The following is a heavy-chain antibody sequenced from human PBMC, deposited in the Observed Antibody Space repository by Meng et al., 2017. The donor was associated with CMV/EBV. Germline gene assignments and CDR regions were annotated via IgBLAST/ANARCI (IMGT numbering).Heavy chain of an antibody. CDR3: ARDNGARPGRPYYYYGMDV. J-gene: IGHJ6*02. CDR1: GGSISSSSYY. D-gene: IGHD6-6*01. Sequence: SETLSPTCTVSGGSISSSSYYWGWLRQPPGKGLEWIGSIYYSGSTYYNPSLKSRVTISVDTSKSQFSLTLSSVTAADTAVYYCARDNGARPGRPYYYYGMDVWGQGTTVTVSS. V-gene: IGHV4-39*07. CDR2: IYYSGST.